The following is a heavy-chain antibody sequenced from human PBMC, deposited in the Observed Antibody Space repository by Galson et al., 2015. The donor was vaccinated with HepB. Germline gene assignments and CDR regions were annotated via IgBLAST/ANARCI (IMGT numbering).Heavy chain of an antibody. J-gene: IGHJ3*02. CDR3: ARNYQGQIVELPVAVRPFDI. D-gene: IGHD2-2*02. V-gene: IGHV1-18*01. CDR1: GYIFNRYG. CDR2: ISAYNGNT. Sequence: SVKVSCKASGYIFNRYGISWVRQAPGQGLEWMGWISAYNGNTNYAQKIQGRVTMTTDTSTSTAYMELRSLRSDDTAVYYCARNYQGQIVELPVAVRPFDIWGQGTMVTVSS.